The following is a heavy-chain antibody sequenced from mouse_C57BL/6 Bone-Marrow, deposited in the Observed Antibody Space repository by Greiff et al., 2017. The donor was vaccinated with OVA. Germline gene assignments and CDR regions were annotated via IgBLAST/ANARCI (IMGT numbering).Heavy chain of an antibody. J-gene: IGHJ3*01. CDR1: GFNIKDDY. Sequence: EVKLQQSGAELVRPGASVKLSCTASGFNIKDDYMHWVKQRPEQGLEWIGWIDPENGDTEYASKFQGKATITADTSSNTAYLQLSSLTSEDTAVYYCTTFLLWIAYWGQGTLVTVSA. V-gene: IGHV14-4*01. CDR2: IDPENGDT. CDR3: TTFLLWIAY. D-gene: IGHD2-10*01.